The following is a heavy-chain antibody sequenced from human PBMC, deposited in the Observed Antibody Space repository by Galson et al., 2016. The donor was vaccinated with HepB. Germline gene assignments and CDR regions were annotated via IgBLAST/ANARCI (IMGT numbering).Heavy chain of an antibody. CDR2: ISGGGTNT. CDR3: AKDSEGAAGYYFDN. Sequence: SLRLSCAASGFTFSGYVMAWVRLAPGKGLEWVSSISGGGTNTYYSASAKGRFTISRDNSRNTLYLQMNSLRAEDTAVYYCAKDSEGAAGYYFDNWGQGTPVTVSS. J-gene: IGHJ4*02. D-gene: IGHD6-13*01. V-gene: IGHV3-23*01. CDR1: GFTFSGYV.